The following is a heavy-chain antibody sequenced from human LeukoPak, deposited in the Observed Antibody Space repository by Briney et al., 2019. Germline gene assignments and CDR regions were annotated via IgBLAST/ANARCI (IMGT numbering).Heavy chain of an antibody. D-gene: IGHD4-23*01. Sequence: GGSLRLSCAASGFTFDDYGMSWVRQAPGKGLEWVSGINWNGGSTGYADSVKGRFTISRDNAKNSLDLQMNSLRAEDTALYYCARDLYGGNQFDYWGQGTLVTVSS. CDR1: GFTFDDYG. CDR2: INWNGGST. CDR3: ARDLYGGNQFDY. V-gene: IGHV3-20*04. J-gene: IGHJ4*02.